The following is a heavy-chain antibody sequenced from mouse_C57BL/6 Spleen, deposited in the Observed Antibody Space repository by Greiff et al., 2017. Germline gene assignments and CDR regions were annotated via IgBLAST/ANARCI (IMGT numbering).Heavy chain of an antibody. CDR2: IYPGRGHT. CDR3: ARFYGNVSASDY. CDR1: GYTFTDYY. D-gene: IGHD2-1*01. Sequence: QVQLKESGAELVRPGASVKLSCKASGYTFTDYYINWVKQRPGQGLEWIARIYPGRGHTYYNEKFKGKATLTADKSSSTAYMQLSSLTSEDADVYFSARFYGNVSASDYWGQGTSVTVSS. J-gene: IGHJ4*01. V-gene: IGHV1-76*01.